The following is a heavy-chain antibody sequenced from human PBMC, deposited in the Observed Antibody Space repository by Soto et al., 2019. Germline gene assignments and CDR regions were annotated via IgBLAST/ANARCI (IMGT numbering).Heavy chain of an antibody. CDR1: GFTFSSYA. CDR3: ATSSRVHRITIFGGFGY. D-gene: IGHD3-3*01. Sequence: EVQLLESGGGLVQPGGSLRLSCAASGFTFSSYAMSWVRQAPGKGLEWVSAISGSGGSTYYTDSVKGRFTISRDNSKNTLYLQMNSLRAEDTAVYYCATSSRVHRITIFGGFGYWGQGTLVTVSS. V-gene: IGHV3-23*01. J-gene: IGHJ4*02. CDR2: ISGSGGST.